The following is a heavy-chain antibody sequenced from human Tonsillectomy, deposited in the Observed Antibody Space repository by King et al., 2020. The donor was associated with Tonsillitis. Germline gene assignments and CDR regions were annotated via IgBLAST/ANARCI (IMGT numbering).Heavy chain of an antibody. Sequence: VQLVESGGDLVKPGGSLRLSCAASGFTFSTYSINWVRQAPGEGLEWVSSISSTSCYIYYADSLKGRFTNSRDNAKNSLFLQMNSLRAGDTAVYYCARYLSGDSSGYDAFDIWGQGTMVTVSS. CDR2: ISSTSCYI. J-gene: IGHJ3*02. CDR3: ARYLSGDSSGYDAFDI. D-gene: IGHD3-22*01. CDR1: GFTFSTYS. V-gene: IGHV3-21*01.